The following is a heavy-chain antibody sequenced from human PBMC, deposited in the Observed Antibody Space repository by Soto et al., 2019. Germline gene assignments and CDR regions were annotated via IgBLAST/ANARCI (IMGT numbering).Heavy chain of an antibody. V-gene: IGHV1-69*06. D-gene: IGHD4-17*01. Sequence: QVQLVQSGAEVKKPGSSVKVSCKASGGTFSSYAISWARQAPGQGLEWMGGIIPIFGTANYAQKFQGRVTITADKSTRTAYMELSSLRSEDTAVYYCASSLTVTTYGFHDWFDPWGQGTLLTVSS. CDR2: IIPIFGTA. J-gene: IGHJ5*02. CDR1: GGTFSSYA. CDR3: ASSLTVTTYGFHDWFDP.